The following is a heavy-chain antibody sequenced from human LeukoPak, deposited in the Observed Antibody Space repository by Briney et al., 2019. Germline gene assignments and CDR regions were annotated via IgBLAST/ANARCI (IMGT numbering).Heavy chain of an antibody. CDR1: GFTFSSYA. CDR3: AKGLKKYYYYYMDV. Sequence: PGGSLRLSCAASGFTFSSYAMSWVRQAPGKGLEWVSAISGSGGSTYYADSVKGRFTISRDNSKNSLYLQMNSLRTEDTALYYCAKGLKKYYYYYMDVWGKGTTVTVSS. J-gene: IGHJ6*03. V-gene: IGHV3-23*01. CDR2: ISGSGGST.